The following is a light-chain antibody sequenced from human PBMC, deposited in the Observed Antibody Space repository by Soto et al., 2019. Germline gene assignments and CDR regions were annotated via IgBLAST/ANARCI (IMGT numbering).Light chain of an antibody. Sequence: EIVLTQSPATLSLSPGERATLSCRASQSVSSSYLAWYQHKPGQAPRLLIYAASGRATGVPDRFSGSGSGTDFTLAISRLEPEDFAVYYCQQYGTSVVFGGGTKVEVK. J-gene: IGKJ4*01. CDR1: QSVSSSY. CDR3: QQYGTSVV. CDR2: AAS. V-gene: IGKV3-20*01.